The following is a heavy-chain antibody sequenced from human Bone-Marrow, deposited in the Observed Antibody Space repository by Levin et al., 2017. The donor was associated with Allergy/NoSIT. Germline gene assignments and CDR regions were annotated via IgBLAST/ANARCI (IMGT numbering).Heavy chain of an antibody. V-gene: IGHV3-33*01. J-gene: IGHJ4*02. CDR3: ARATDDGWT. CDR1: GFMFSDYG. D-gene: IGHD3/OR15-3a*01. CDR2: IWHDGSKK. Sequence: PGGSLRLSCAASGFMFSDYGIHWVRQAPGKGLVWVALIWHDGSKKDYEDSVKGRFTISRDNSQNTAYLQMNSLRVEDTAVYYCARATDDGWTWGQGTLVTVSP.